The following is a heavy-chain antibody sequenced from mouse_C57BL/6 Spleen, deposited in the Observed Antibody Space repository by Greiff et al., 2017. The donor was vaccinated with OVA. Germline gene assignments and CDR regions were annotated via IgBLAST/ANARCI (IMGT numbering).Heavy chain of an antibody. J-gene: IGHJ1*03. CDR1: GFTFSDYY. CDR3: ARRYYYGSSPYWYFDV. CDR2: INYEGSST. Sequence: EVMLVESEGGLVQPGSSMKLSCTASGFTFSDYYMAWVRQVPEKGLEWVANINYEGSSTYYLDSLKSRFIISRDNAKNILYLQMSSLKSEDTATYYCARRYYYGSSPYWYFDVWGTGTTVTVSS. D-gene: IGHD1-1*01. V-gene: IGHV5-16*01.